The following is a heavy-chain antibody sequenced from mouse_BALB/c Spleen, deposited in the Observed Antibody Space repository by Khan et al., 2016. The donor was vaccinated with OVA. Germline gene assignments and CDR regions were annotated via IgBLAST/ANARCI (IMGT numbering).Heavy chain of an antibody. V-gene: IGHV1-4*01. CDR1: GYTFTSHT. CDR2: INPRSG. J-gene: IGHJ4*01. D-gene: IGHD2-14*01. CDR3: ARRTTEYALDD. Sequence: VQLHQSGAELARPGASVKMSCKASGYTFTSHTMHWIKQRPGQGLEWIGYINPRSGYNQKLNDKATLTADISSSTAYMQLSSLTSEDSAVYYCARRTTEYALDDWGQGTSVTVSA.